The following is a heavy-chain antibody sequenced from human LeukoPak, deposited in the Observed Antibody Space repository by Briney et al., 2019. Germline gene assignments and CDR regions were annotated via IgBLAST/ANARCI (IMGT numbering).Heavy chain of an antibody. Sequence: ASVKVSCKASGYTFTSYDINWVRQATGQGLEWMGWMNPSSGNTGYAQKFQGRVTMTRNTSISTAYMELSSLRSEDTAVYYCARGRRIAAAGSQHLGYWGQGTLVTVSS. CDR2: MNPSSGNT. D-gene: IGHD6-13*01. J-gene: IGHJ4*02. V-gene: IGHV1-8*01. CDR3: ARGRRIAAAGSQHLGY. CDR1: GYTFTSYD.